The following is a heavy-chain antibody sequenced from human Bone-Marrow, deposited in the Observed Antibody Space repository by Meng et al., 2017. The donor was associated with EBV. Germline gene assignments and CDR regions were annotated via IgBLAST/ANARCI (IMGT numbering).Heavy chain of an antibody. CDR2: ISSSSSYI. CDR3: AREYSSSWESSVDY. V-gene: IGHV3-21*01. J-gene: IGHJ4*02. D-gene: IGHD6-13*01. Sequence: EVQLVESGXXXXXPXXAXXLSCAASGFTFSSHSMNWVRQAPGKGLEWVSSISSSSSYIYYADSVKGRFTISRDNAKNSLYLQMNSLRAEDTAVYYCAREYSSSWESSVDYWGQGTLVTVSS. CDR1: GFTFSSHS.